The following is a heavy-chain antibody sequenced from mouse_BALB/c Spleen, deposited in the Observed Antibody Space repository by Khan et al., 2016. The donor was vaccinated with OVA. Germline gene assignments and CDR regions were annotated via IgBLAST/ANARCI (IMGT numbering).Heavy chain of an antibody. J-gene: IGHJ3*01. Sequence: QVQLKQSGAELVRPGVSVRISCKGSGYSFTDFAMHWVKQSHAKSLEWIGVISTYYGDADYNQKFRGKATMTVDKSSSTAYMELARLTSEDSARSYCARGSGNSRFAYWGQGTLVTVSA. D-gene: IGHD1-3*01. CDR3: ARGSGNSRFAY. CDR1: GYSFTDFA. CDR2: ISTYYGDA. V-gene: IGHV1S137*01.